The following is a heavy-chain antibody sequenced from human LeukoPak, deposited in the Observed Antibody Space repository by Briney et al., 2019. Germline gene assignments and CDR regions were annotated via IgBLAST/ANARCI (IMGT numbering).Heavy chain of an antibody. CDR2: VYRSGDT. V-gene: IGHV4-4*07. D-gene: IGHD3-9*01. CDR3: ARDDFEYSVHNGMDV. Sequence: SETLSLTCSVSGGSIRTYYWSCVPHTAGKGLGWTGRVYRSGDTNYNPYLKSRVTMSVDTSKNKISLRLRSVNAADTAVYYCARDDFEYSVHNGMDVWGQGTTVTVSS. J-gene: IGHJ6*02. CDR1: GGSIRTYY.